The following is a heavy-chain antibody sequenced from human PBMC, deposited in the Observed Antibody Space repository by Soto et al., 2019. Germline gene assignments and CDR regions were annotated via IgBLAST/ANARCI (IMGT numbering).Heavy chain of an antibody. J-gene: IGHJ6*03. CDR1: GGTFSSYA. Sequence: ASVKVSCTASGGTFSSYAISWVRQAPGQGLEWMGWISAYNGNTNYAQKLQGRVTMTTDTSTSTAYMELRSLRSDDTAVYYCARTTGLSGATDYYYMDVWGKGTTVTVSS. D-gene: IGHD1-1*01. CDR3: ARTTGLSGATDYYYMDV. V-gene: IGHV1-18*01. CDR2: ISAYNGNT.